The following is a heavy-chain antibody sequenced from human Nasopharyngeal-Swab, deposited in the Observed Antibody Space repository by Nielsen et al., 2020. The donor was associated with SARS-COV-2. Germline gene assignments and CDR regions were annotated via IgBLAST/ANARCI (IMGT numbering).Heavy chain of an antibody. CDR3: TTGTTAQRDY. CDR2: IKSKTDGGTT. J-gene: IGHJ4*02. CDR1: GFTFSNAW. V-gene: IGHV3-15*01. Sequence: GESLKISCAASGFTFSNAWMSWVRQAPGKGLEWVGRIKSKTDGGTTDYAAPMKGRFTISRDDSKNTLYLQMNSLKTEDTAVYYCTTGTTAQRDYWGQGTLVTVSS. D-gene: IGHD1-1*01.